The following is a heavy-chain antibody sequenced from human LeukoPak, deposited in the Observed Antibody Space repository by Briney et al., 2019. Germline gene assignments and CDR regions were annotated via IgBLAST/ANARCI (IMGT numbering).Heavy chain of an antibody. Sequence: KPGGSLRLSCAAPGFTFSSYSMNWVRQAPGKGLEWVSSISSSSSYIYYADSVKGRFAISRDNAKNSLYLQMNSLRAEDTAVYYCASTWVSASFDYWGQGTLVTVSS. J-gene: IGHJ4*02. D-gene: IGHD7-27*01. CDR1: GFTFSSYS. CDR3: ASTWVSASFDY. V-gene: IGHV3-21*01. CDR2: ISSSSSYI.